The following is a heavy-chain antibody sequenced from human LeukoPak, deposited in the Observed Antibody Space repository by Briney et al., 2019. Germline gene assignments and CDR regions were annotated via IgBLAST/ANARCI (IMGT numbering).Heavy chain of an antibody. CDR3: ARDFWSGYYPDSYFDY. CDR2: IYTSGST. D-gene: IGHD3-3*01. Sequence: PSQTLSLTCTVSGGSISSGSYYWSWIRQPAGKGLEWIGRIYTSGSTNYNPSLKGRVTISVDTSKNQFSLKLSSVTAADTAVYYCARDFWSGYYPDSYFDYWGQGTLVTVSS. CDR1: GGSISSGSYY. V-gene: IGHV4-61*02. J-gene: IGHJ4*02.